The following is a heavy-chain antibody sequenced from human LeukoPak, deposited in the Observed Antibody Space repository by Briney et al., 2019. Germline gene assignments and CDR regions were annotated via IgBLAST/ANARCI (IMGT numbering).Heavy chain of an antibody. V-gene: IGHV4-59*12. CDR1: GGSISNSY. D-gene: IGHD3-10*01. J-gene: IGHJ4*02. Sequence: PSETLSLTCTVSGGSISNSYWTWIRQPPGKGLEWIGHIYYSGSTYYNPSLKSRVTISVDTSKNQFSLKLSSVTAADTAVYYCVRDQTRYYYGSGSYSDYWGQGTLVTVSS. CDR3: VRDQTRYYYGSGSYSDY. CDR2: IYYSGST.